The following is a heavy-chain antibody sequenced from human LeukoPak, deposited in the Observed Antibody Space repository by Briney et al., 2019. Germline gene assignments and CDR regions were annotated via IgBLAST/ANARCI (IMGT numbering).Heavy chain of an antibody. CDR3: AKDYDSTYDY. D-gene: IGHD3-22*01. CDR2: IRYDGSNK. V-gene: IGHV3-30*02. J-gene: IGHJ4*02. Sequence: PGGSLRLSCAASGFPFSGSGMHWVRQAPGKGLEWVAFIRYDGSNKYYADSVKGRFTISRDNSKNTLYLQMNSLRAEDTAVYYCAKDYDSTYDYWGQGTLVTVSS. CDR1: GFPFSGSG.